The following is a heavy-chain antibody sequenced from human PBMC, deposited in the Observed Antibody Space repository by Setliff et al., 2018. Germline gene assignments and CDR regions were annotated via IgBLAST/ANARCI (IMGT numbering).Heavy chain of an antibody. D-gene: IGHD3-3*01. CDR1: GASISTTYYY. J-gene: IGHJ6*03. CDR3: ARVTGFLYMDV. Sequence: SETLSLTCSVSGASISTTYYYWDWIRQSPEKGLEWIGTIYQNGITYYNPSVKSRVTISVDKSKNQFSLQLNSVTAADTAVYYCARVTGFLYMDVWGKGTTVTVSS. V-gene: IGHV4-39*07. CDR2: IYQNGIT.